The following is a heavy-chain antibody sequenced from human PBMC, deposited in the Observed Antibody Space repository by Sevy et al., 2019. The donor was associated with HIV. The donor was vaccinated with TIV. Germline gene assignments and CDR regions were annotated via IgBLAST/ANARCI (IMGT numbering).Heavy chain of an antibody. CDR1: GFTFSSYS. V-gene: IGHV3-21*01. J-gene: IGHJ6*02. CDR3: ARGSYGSGTLGGMDV. D-gene: IGHD3-10*01. CDR2: ISSSSSYI. Sequence: GGSLRLSCAASGFTFSSYSMNWVRQAPGKGLEWVSSISSSSSYIYYADSVKGRFTISRDNAKNSLYLQMNSLRVEDTAVYYCARGSYGSGTLGGMDVWGQGTTVTVSS.